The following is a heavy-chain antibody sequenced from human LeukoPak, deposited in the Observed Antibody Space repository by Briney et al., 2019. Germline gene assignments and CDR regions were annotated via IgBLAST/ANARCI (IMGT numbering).Heavy chain of an antibody. CDR2: IYYSGST. Sequence: PSETLSLTCTASGGSISSYSWSWIRQPPGKGLEWIGSIYYSGSTNYNPSLKSRVTMSVDTSKNQFSLKLSSVTAADTAVYYCARHGGESIVAMILHAFDIWGQGIMVTVSS. V-gene: IGHV4-59*08. CDR1: GGSISSYS. J-gene: IGHJ3*02. D-gene: IGHD5-12*01. CDR3: ARHGGESIVAMILHAFDI.